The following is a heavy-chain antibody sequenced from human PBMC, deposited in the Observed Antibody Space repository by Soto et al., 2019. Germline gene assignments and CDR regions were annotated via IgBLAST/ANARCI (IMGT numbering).Heavy chain of an antibody. D-gene: IGHD6-6*01. CDR1: GGSITSGAYY. V-gene: IGHV4-31*03. J-gene: IGHJ5*02. Sequence: QVQLQESGPGLVKPSQTLSLTCTVSGGSITSGAYYWTWIRQPPGKALEWIGYIYYSGSTYYNPSLQSRLTISVDTSKNQFALKLNSVTAADTAVYYCARGSFSSTSSWFDPWGQGTLVTVSS. CDR2: IYYSGST. CDR3: ARGSFSSTSSWFDP.